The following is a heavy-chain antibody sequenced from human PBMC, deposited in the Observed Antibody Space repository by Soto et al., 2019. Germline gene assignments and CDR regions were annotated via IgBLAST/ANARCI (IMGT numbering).Heavy chain of an antibody. CDR3: AKGGGSCCFDC. Sequence: PVGSLRLSCAASGFTFSTYAMSWVRQAPGKGLEWVSAISGSGGNSTFYGDSVKGRFTISRDNSKNTLYLEMSSLGAEDTAVYYCAKGGGSCCFDCWGQGT. D-gene: IGHD2-15*01. CDR1: GFTFSTYA. J-gene: IGHJ4*02. CDR2: ISGSGGNST. V-gene: IGHV3-23*01.